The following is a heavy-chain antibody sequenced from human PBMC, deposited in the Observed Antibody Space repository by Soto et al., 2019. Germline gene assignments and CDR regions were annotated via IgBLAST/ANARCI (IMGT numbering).Heavy chain of an antibody. D-gene: IGHD6-19*01. Sequence: QVQLVQSGAEVKKPGASVKVSCKASGYTFTSYGISWVRQAPGQGLEWMGWISAYNGNTNYAQKLQGRVTMTTDTSTSTAYMELRSLRSDDTAVYYCARTRPPRGGSGWSSTFDYWGQGTLVTVSS. CDR1: GYTFTSYG. J-gene: IGHJ4*02. CDR3: ARTRPPRGGSGWSSTFDY. CDR2: ISAYNGNT. V-gene: IGHV1-18*01.